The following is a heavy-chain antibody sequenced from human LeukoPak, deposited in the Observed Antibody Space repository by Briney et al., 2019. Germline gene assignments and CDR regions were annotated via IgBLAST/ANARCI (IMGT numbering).Heavy chain of an antibody. V-gene: IGHV4-39*07. CDR2: SYYSGSS. CDR3: ARGTYDSFYYYYMDV. D-gene: IGHD1-7*01. J-gene: IGHJ6*03. CDR1: GGSISSSGYY. Sequence: SETLSLTCTVSGGSISSSGYYWGWIRQAPGKGLEWIGGSYYSGSSYYNPSLKSRVTISVDTSKNQFSLRLSSVTAADTAVYYCARGTYDSFYYYYMDVWGKGTTVTVSS.